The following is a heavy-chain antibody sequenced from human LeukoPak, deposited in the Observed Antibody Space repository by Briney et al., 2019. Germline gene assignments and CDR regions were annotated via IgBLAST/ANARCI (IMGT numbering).Heavy chain of an antibody. V-gene: IGHV1-46*01. CDR2: INPSGGST. CDR1: GYTFTSYY. J-gene: IGHJ4*02. Sequence: ASVTVSCKASGYTFTSYYMHWVRPAPGQGLEWMGIINPSGGSTSYAQKFQGRVTMTRDTSTSTVYMELSSLRSEDAAVYCCSREGTAYTVFFDYWGQGTLVTVSS. D-gene: IGHD2-2*02. CDR3: SREGTAYTVFFDY.